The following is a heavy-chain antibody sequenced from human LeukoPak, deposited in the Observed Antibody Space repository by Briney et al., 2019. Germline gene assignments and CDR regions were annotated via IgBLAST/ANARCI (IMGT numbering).Heavy chain of an antibody. J-gene: IGHJ4*02. CDR2: IKQDGSEE. V-gene: IGHV3-7*04. Sequence: GGSLRLSCAASGFPFTSSWMSWVRLPPGKGLERVANIKQDGSEEYYVDSVKGRFTISRDNAKNSLYLQMSSLRAEDTAVYYCARDSYGKTDYWGLGTLVTVSS. D-gene: IGHD5-18*01. CDR1: GFPFTSSW. CDR3: ARDSYGKTDY.